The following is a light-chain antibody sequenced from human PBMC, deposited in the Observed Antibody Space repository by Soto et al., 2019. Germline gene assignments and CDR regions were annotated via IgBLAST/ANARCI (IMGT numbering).Light chain of an antibody. J-gene: IGKJ1*01. CDR2: SAS. V-gene: IGKV1-27*01. CDR1: QGIAKS. Sequence: IQMTQSPSSLSASVGDRVTITCRASQGIAKSLAWYQQKPGKAPKLLIYSASTLQSGVPSRFSGSGSGTDFTLTISSLQPEDVATYYCQKYNSAPWTFGQGTKVDIK. CDR3: QKYNSAPWT.